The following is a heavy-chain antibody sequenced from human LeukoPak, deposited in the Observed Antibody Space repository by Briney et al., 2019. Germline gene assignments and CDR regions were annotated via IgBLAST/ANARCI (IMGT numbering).Heavy chain of an antibody. V-gene: IGHV4-59*01. CDR2: INYSGGT. CDR1: GGSISRYY. Sequence: SQTLSLTCTVSGGSISRYYWSWIRQPPRKGLGWIVYINYSGGTNYNTSLKTRVTISVDTSKTQFSLKLSSVTAADTAVYYCARANCDFWSGYPNWFDPWGQGTLVSVSS. D-gene: IGHD3-3*01. CDR3: ARANCDFWSGYPNWFDP. J-gene: IGHJ5*02.